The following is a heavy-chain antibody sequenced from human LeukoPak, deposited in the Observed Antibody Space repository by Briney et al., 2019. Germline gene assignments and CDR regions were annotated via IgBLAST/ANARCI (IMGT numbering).Heavy chain of an antibody. CDR2: ISYDGSNK. D-gene: IGHD6-19*01. Sequence: PGGSLRLSCAASGFTFSSYGMQWVRPAPGKGLDWVAVISYDGSNKYYADSVKGRFTIPRDNSKNTRYLQMNSLRAEDTAVYYCAKGGWYGSYWGQGTLVTVSS. CDR3: AKGGWYGSY. V-gene: IGHV3-30*18. J-gene: IGHJ4*02. CDR1: GFTFSSYG.